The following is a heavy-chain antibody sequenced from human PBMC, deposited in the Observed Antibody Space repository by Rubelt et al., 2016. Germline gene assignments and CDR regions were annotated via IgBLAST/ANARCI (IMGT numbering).Heavy chain of an antibody. J-gene: IGHJ4*02. D-gene: IGHD6-6*01. CDR2: ISHRGST. Sequence: QVQLKQWGAGLLKPSETLSLTCAVYGESFSGHFWSWIRQPPGKGLEWIGEISHRGSTSYNPSLKSRVTFSVDSSKNQFSLKVSSVTAADTAVYYCARGDIAARLQYWGQGTLVTVSS. CDR1: GESFSGHF. CDR3: ARGDIAARLQY. V-gene: IGHV4-34*01.